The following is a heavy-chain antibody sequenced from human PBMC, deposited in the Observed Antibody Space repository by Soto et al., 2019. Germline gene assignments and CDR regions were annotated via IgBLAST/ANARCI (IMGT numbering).Heavy chain of an antibody. CDR2: IYYSGST. D-gene: IGHD5-18*01. V-gene: IGHV4-39*01. CDR1: GGSISSSSYY. Sequence: SETLSLTCAVSGGSISSSSYYWGWIRQPPGKGLEWIGSIYYSGSTYYNPSLKSRVTISVDTSKSQFSLKLSSVTAADTAVYYCTCIFSGGYGYGFYYYGMDVWGQGTTVTVSS. J-gene: IGHJ6*02. CDR3: TCIFSGGYGYGFYYYGMDV.